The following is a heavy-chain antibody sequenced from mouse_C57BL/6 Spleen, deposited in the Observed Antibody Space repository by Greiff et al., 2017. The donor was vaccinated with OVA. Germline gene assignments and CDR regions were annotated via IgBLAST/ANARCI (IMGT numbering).Heavy chain of an antibody. V-gene: IGHV2-6*03. J-gene: IGHJ4*01. CDR2: IWSDGST. Sequence: VQLVESGPGLVAPSQSLSITCTVSGFSLTSYGVHWVRQPPGKGLEWLVVIWSDGSTTYNSALKSRLSISKDNSKSQVFLKMNSLQTDDTAMYYCARLDSSGYGYAMDYWGQGTSVTVSS. CDR1: GFSLTSYG. D-gene: IGHD3-2*02. CDR3: ARLDSSGYGYAMDY.